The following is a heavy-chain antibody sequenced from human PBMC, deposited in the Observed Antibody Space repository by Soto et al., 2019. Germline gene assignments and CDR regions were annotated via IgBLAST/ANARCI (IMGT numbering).Heavy chain of an antibody. CDR3: AREWSAFDY. D-gene: IGHD2-15*01. Sequence: QVQLQESGPGLVKPSETLSRTCTVSGVSITSYKWTWIRQSPGKGLEWSAYMYSSGSSSYNPSLKSRATLYMDTFRNQYSLQLNSATAADTAVYYCAREWSAFDYWGQGILVTVSS. J-gene: IGHJ4*02. CDR1: GVSITSYK. V-gene: IGHV4-4*08. CDR2: MYSSGSS.